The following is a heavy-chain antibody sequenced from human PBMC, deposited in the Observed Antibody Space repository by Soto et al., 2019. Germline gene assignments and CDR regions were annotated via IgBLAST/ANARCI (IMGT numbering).Heavy chain of an antibody. Sequence: TLSLTCTVSGGAFSSTNYYWGWIRQPPGKGLEWIGSISYSGKIYYNPSLKSRVTISVDTSKNQFSLRLSSVTAADTAVYFFSRKVPAGASSYYYGMDVWGQGTTVTVSS. D-gene: IGHD6-13*01. CDR3: SRKVPAGASSYYYGMDV. CDR1: GGAFSSTNYY. V-gene: IGHV4-39*01. CDR2: ISYSGKI. J-gene: IGHJ6*02.